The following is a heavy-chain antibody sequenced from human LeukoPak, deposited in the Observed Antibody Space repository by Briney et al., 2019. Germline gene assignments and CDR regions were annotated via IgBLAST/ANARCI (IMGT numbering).Heavy chain of an antibody. CDR2: IIPIFGTA. CDR3: ASNPADYGDYDDY. CDR1: GYTFTSYA. V-gene: IGHV1-69*13. Sequence: GASVKVSCKASGYTFTSYAISWVRQAPGQGLEWMGGIIPIFGTANYAQKFQGRVTITADESTSTAYMELSSLRSEDTAVYYCASNPADYGDYDDYWGQGTLVTVSS. J-gene: IGHJ4*02. D-gene: IGHD4-17*01.